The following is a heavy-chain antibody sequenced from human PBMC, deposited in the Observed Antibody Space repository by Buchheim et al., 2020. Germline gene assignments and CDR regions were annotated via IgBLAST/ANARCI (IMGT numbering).Heavy chain of an antibody. V-gene: IGHV3-15*07. CDR2: IKSKPDGGTT. J-gene: IGHJ4*02. CDR3: VTGAWLDF. Sequence: EVQLAESGGGLVKPGESLRLSCAGSGFIFSNAWMNWVRQASGKGLEWVGRIKSKPDGGTTDYAAPGKGRFTISRDDSTNKVYLQMNSLKIEDTAVYYCVTGAWLDFWGQGTL. CDR1: GFIFSNAW.